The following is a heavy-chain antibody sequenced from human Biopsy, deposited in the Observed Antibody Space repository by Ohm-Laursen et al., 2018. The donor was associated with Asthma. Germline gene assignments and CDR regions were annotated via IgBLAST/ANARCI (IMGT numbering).Heavy chain of an antibody. CDR3: ARDKPSHINYYYGMDV. CDR2: ISYDGSNK. D-gene: IGHD1-26*01. Sequence: SLRLSCTASGFTFSSYAMHWVRQAPGKGLEWVAVISYDGSNKYYADSVKGRFTISRDNSKNTLYLQMNSLRAEDTAVYYCARDKPSHINYYYGMDVWGQGTTVTVSS. CDR1: GFTFSSYA. V-gene: IGHV3-30-3*01. J-gene: IGHJ6*02.